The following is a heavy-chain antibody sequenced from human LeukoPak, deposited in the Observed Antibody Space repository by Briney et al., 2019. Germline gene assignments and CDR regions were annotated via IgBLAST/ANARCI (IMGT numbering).Heavy chain of an antibody. Sequence: GASVKVSCKASGYTFTGYYMHWVRQAPGQGLEWMGIINPSGGSTSYAQKFQGRVTMTRDTSTSTVYMELSSLRSEDTAVYYCARESGGGVGAKTHFDYWGQGTLVTVSS. J-gene: IGHJ4*02. CDR3: ARESGGGVGAKTHFDY. V-gene: IGHV1-46*01. CDR1: GYTFTGYY. CDR2: INPSGGST. D-gene: IGHD1-26*01.